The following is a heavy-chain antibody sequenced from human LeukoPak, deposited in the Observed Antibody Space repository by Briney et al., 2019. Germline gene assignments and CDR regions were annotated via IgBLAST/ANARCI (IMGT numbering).Heavy chain of an antibody. Sequence: SQTLSLTCTVSGGSISSGSYFWSWIRQPAGKGLEWIGRIYTSGSTNYNPSLKSRVTISVDTSKNHFSLKLSSVTAADTAVYYCARETTVTTPDAFDIWGQGTMVTVSS. J-gene: IGHJ3*02. CDR2: IYTSGST. D-gene: IGHD4-11*01. CDR1: GGSISSGSYF. CDR3: ARETTVTTPDAFDI. V-gene: IGHV4-61*02.